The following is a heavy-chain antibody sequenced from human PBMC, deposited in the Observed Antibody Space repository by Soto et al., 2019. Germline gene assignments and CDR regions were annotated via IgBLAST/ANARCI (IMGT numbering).Heavy chain of an antibody. CDR3: ARDNRSRWSHNYGDVRYYYYYGMDV. Sequence: PSETLSLTCTVSGGSISSYYWSWIRQPPGKGLEWIGYIYYSGSTNYNPSLKSRVTISVDTSKNQFSLKLSSVTAADTAVYYCARDNRSRWSHNYGDVRYYYYYGMDVWGQGTTVTVSS. V-gene: IGHV4-59*01. D-gene: IGHD4-17*01. CDR2: IYYSGST. CDR1: GGSISSYY. J-gene: IGHJ6*02.